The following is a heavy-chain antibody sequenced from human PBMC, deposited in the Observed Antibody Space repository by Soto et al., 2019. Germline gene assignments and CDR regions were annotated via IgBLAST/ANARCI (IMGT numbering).Heavy chain of an antibody. CDR1: GFTFSIYS. Sequence: VESLRRSFLSSGFTFSIYSLNWFRQAPGEGLEWVSYISSSSSTIYYADSVKGRFTISRDNAKNSLYLQMNGLRAEDTAVYYCARHPERIAQIGWFDPWGQGTLVTVSS. D-gene: IGHD6-13*01. CDR2: ISSSSSTI. CDR3: ARHPERIAQIGWFDP. V-gene: IGHV3-48*01. J-gene: IGHJ5*02.